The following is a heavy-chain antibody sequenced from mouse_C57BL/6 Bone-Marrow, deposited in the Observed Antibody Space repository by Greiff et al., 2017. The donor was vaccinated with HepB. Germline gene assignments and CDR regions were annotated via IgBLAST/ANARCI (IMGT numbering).Heavy chain of an antibody. CDR3: ARWFYYYGSSGGFAY. Sequence: QVQLQQSGPELVKPGASVKISCKASGYAFSSSWMNWVKQRPGKGLEWIGRIYPGDGDTNYNGKFKGKATLTADKSSSTAYMQLSSLTSEDSAVYFCARWFYYYGSSGGFAYWGQGTLVTVSA. CDR1: GYAFSSSW. CDR2: IYPGDGDT. V-gene: IGHV1-82*01. J-gene: IGHJ3*01. D-gene: IGHD1-1*01.